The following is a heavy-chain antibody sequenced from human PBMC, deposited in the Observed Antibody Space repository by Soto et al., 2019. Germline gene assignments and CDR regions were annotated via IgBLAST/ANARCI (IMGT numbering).Heavy chain of an antibody. Sequence: EVQLLESGGGLVQPGGSLRLSCAASGFTFSYAMSWVRQAPGKGLEWVSTISGSGGSTYYADSVKGRFTISRDDSKNTLYLQMNSLRAEDTAVYYCAKDHSYYGSRSFPWGQGTLVTVSS. J-gene: IGHJ5*02. CDR1: GFTFSYA. V-gene: IGHV3-23*01. CDR3: AKDHSYYGSRSFP. CDR2: ISGSGGST. D-gene: IGHD3-10*01.